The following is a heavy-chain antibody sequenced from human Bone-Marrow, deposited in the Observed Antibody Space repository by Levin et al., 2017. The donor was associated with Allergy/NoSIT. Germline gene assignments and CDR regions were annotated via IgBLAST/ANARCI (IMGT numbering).Heavy chain of an antibody. CDR2: INGDGTTT. D-gene: IGHD3-9*01. CDR1: GFTFSSYW. CDR3: ARAGHYFADY. J-gene: IGHJ4*02. V-gene: IGHV3-74*01. Sequence: PGGSLRLSCAASGFTFSSYWMHWVRQAPGKGLVWVSRINGDGTTTSYADSVKGRFTISRDNAKNTMELQMNSLRAEDTAVYYCARAGHYFADYWGQGTLVTVSS.